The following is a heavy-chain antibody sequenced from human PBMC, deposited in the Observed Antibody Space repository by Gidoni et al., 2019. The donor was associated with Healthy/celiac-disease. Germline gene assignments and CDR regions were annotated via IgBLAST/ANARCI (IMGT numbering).Heavy chain of an antibody. J-gene: IGHJ4*02. CDR1: GGSISSSSYY. CDR2: IYYSGST. CDR3: ARHMSWDKAAAGDEFDY. Sequence: QLQLQESGPGLVKPSETLSLTCTVSGGSISSSSYYWGWIRQPPGKGLEWIGSIYYSGSTYYNPSLKSRVTISVDTSKNQFSLKLSSVTAADTAVYYCARHMSWDKAAAGDEFDYWGQGTLVTVSS. D-gene: IGHD6-13*01. V-gene: IGHV4-39*01.